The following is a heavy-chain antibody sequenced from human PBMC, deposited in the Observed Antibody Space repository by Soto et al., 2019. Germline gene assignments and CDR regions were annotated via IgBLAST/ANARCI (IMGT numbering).Heavy chain of an antibody. D-gene: IGHD3-22*01. CDR2: IYNSGST. J-gene: IGHJ4*02. Sequence: AETLSLTCTVAGGNVSSSIYYWGWVRKPPGKGLEWIGNIYNSGSTYYNPSLKSRVTISVDTSKNHFSLKLNSVPAADAAVYYCARLHGDGSGVYWGQGTLVTVSS. CDR3: ARLHGDGSGVY. V-gene: IGHV4-39*02. CDR1: GGNVSSSIYY.